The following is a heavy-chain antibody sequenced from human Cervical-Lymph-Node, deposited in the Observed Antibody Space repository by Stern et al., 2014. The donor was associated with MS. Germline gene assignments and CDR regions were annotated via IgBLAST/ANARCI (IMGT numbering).Heavy chain of an antibody. D-gene: IGHD3-10*01. Sequence: VQLVESGGGVVQPGRSLRLSCEASGFTFSSYGMHWVRQAPGKGLEWVALIWYDGSNQYYADSVKGRFTISRDNSKNTLYLQMNSLRAEDTAVYYCARETRGASGRFDYWGQGTLVTVSS. CDR2: IWYDGSNQ. J-gene: IGHJ4*02. V-gene: IGHV3-33*01. CDR3: ARETRGASGRFDY. CDR1: GFTFSSYG.